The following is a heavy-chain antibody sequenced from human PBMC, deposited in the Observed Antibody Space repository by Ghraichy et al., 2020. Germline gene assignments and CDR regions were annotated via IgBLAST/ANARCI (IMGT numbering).Heavy chain of an antibody. J-gene: IGHJ5*02. Sequence: GESLNISCVASEFSFTNAWMTWVRQGPGKGLEWVGLIKSQSDGETTHYAASVEGRFTISRDDSRRMLFLQMNSLKTEDTAVYYCAPDLGEAWGQGTLVTVSS. CDR2: IKSQSDGETT. V-gene: IGHV3-15*06. CDR1: EFSFTNAW. CDR3: APDLGEA.